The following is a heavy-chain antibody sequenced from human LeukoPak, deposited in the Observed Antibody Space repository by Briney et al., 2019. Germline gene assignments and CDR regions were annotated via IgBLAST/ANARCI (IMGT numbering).Heavy chain of an antibody. Sequence: PSGTLSLTCSVSGGSINNNNWWSWVRQSPGKGLEWIGNIYHSGTTHYNPSLKSRATISVDKSKNQFSLKLSSVTAADTAVYYCATTSYYYDSPDYWGQGTLVTVSS. J-gene: IGHJ4*02. CDR3: ATTSYYYDSPDY. CDR2: IYHSGTT. D-gene: IGHD3-22*01. V-gene: IGHV4-4*02. CDR1: GGSINNNNW.